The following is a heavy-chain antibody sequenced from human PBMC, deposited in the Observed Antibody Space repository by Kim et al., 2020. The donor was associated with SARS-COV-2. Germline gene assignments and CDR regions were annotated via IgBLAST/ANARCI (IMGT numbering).Heavy chain of an antibody. Sequence: SVKVSCKASGGTFSSYAISWVRQAPGQGLEWMGGIIPIFGTENYAQKFQDRVTITADESTSTAYMELSSLRSEDTAVYYCASTPADIVVVPAADYYYYYGMDVWGQGTTVTVSS. CDR2: IIPIFGTE. CDR1: GGTFSSYA. J-gene: IGHJ6*02. CDR3: ASTPADIVVVPAADYYYYYGMDV. V-gene: IGHV1-69*13. D-gene: IGHD2-2*01.